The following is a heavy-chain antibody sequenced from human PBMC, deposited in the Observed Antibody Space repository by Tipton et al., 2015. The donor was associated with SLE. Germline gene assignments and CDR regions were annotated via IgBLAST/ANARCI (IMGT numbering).Heavy chain of an antibody. CDR2: INHSGST. CDR1: GGSFSGYY. J-gene: IGHJ3*02. CDR3: ARDYTVNAFDI. Sequence: LRLSCAVYGGSFSGYYWSWIRQPPGKGLEWIGEINHSGSTNYNPSLKSRVTISVDTSKNQFSLKLSSVTAADTAVYYCARDYTVNAFDIWGQGTMVTVSS. D-gene: IGHD4-17*01. V-gene: IGHV4-34*01.